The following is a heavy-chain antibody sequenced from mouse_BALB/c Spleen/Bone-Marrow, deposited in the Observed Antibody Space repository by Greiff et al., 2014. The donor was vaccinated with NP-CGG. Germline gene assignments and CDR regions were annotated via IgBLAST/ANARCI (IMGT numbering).Heavy chain of an antibody. D-gene: IGHD2-4*01. CDR2: IYPGNSDT. Sequence: VQLQQSGTVLARPGASVKMSCKASGYTFTSYWMHWVKQRPGQDLEWIGAIYPGNSDTSYNQKSKGKAKLTAVTSTSTAYMELGSLTNEDSAVYYCTSDYDDYWGQGTTLTVSS. CDR3: TSDYDDY. V-gene: IGHV1-5*01. J-gene: IGHJ2*01. CDR1: GYTFTSYW.